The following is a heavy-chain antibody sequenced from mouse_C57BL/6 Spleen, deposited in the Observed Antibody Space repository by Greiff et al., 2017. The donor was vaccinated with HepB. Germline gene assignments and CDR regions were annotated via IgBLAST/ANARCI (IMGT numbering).Heavy chain of an antibody. Sequence: VQLQQSGAELVRPGTSVKLSCKASGYTFTSYWMHWVKQRPGQGLEWIGVIDPSDSYTNYNQKFKGKATLTVDTSSSTAYMQLSSLTSEDSAVYYCARRGDDYDGWFAYWGQGTLVTVSA. V-gene: IGHV1-59*01. CDR3: ARRGDDYDGWFAY. CDR2: IDPSDSYT. D-gene: IGHD2-4*01. J-gene: IGHJ3*01. CDR1: GYTFTSYW.